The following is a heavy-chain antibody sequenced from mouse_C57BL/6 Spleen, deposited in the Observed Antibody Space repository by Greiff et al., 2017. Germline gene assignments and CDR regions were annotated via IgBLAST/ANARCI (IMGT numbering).Heavy chain of an antibody. CDR2: ISSGGSYT. CDR1: GFTFSSYG. D-gene: IGHD2-3*01. V-gene: IGHV5-6*01. CDR3: ARDGYYAMDY. J-gene: IGHJ4*01. Sequence: EVQVVESGGDLVKPGGSLKLSCAASGFTFSSYGMSWVRQTPDKRLEWVATISSGGSYTYYPDSVKGRFTISRDNAKNTLYLQMSSLKSEDTAMYYGARDGYYAMDYWGQGTSVTVSS.